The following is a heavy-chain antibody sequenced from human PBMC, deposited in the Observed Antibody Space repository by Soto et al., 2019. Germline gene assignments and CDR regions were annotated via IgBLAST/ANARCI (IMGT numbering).Heavy chain of an antibody. Sequence: SGTLSLTCTFSCCSISSSSYYWGWIRQPPGEGLEWIGGIYYSGSTYYNPSFKSRVTISLDTSKNHFSLKLSSVTAADTAVYYCARLVYDSSGYRPGWGQGTLVTVS. CDR3: ARLVYDSSGYRPG. V-gene: IGHV4-39*01. D-gene: IGHD3-22*01. J-gene: IGHJ4*02. CDR1: CCSISSSSYY. CDR2: IYYSGST.